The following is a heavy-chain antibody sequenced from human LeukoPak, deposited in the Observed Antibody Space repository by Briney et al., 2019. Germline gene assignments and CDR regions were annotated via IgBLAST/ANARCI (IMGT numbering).Heavy chain of an antibody. J-gene: IGHJ4*02. Sequence: GESLKISCKGSGYSFTSYWIAWVRQMPVKGLEWMGIIYPGDSDTSYSPSFQGQVTISADKSISTAYLQWSSLKASDTAIYYCARARFCSGGSCYAEYWGQGTLVTVSS. V-gene: IGHV5-51*01. CDR3: ARARFCSGGSCYAEY. CDR2: IYPGDSDT. CDR1: GYSFTSYW. D-gene: IGHD2-15*01.